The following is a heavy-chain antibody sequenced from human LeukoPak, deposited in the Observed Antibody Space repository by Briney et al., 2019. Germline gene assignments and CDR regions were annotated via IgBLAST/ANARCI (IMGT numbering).Heavy chain of an antibody. J-gene: IGHJ3*02. Sequence: GGSLRLSCAASGFTFSDYYMSWIRQAPGKGLEWLSYISRGGSTTYYVDSVKGRFTISRDNAKNSLYLQMNSLRAEDTAVYHCARGVSISSSWYNDIWGQGTMVIVSS. D-gene: IGHD6-13*01. CDR1: GFTFSDYY. CDR2: ISRGGSTT. V-gene: IGHV3-11*01. CDR3: ARGVSISSSWYNDI.